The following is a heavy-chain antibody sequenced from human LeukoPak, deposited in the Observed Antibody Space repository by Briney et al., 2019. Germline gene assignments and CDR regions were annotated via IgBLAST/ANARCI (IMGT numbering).Heavy chain of an antibody. V-gene: IGHV1-2*02. CDR3: ARVNRPSGYYDSSGSSSP. CDR2: INPNSGGT. D-gene: IGHD3-22*01. CDR1: GYTFTGYY. J-gene: IGHJ5*02. Sequence: ASVKVSCKASGYTFTGYYMHWVRQAPGQGLEWMGWINPNSGGTNYAQKFQGRVTMTRDTSISTAYMELSRLRSDDTAVYYCARVNRPSGYYDSSGSSSPWGQGTLVTVSS.